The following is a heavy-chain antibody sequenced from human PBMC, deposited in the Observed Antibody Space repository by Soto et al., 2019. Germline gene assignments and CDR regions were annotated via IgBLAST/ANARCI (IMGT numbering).Heavy chain of an antibody. CDR3: ARVERKPTAVAGLYYYYGMDV. V-gene: IGHV3-48*02. J-gene: IGHJ6*02. Sequence: PGGSLRLSCAASGFTFSSYSMNWVRQAPGKGLEWVSYISSSSSTIYYADSVKGRFTISRDNAKNSLYLQMNSLRDEDTAVYYCARVERKPTAVAGLYYYYGMDVWGQGTTVTVSS. D-gene: IGHD6-19*01. CDR1: GFTFSSYS. CDR2: ISSSSSTI.